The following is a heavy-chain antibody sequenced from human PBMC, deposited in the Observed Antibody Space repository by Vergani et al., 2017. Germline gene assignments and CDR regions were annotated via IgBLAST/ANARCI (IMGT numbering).Heavy chain of an antibody. CDR1: GGTFSSYA. J-gene: IGHJ6*02. D-gene: IGHD6-13*01. V-gene: IGHV1-69*18. Sequence: QVQLVQSGAEVKKPGSSVKVSCKASGGTFSSYAISWVRQAPGQGLEWMGRIIPIFGTANYAQKFQGRVTITADESTSTAYMELSSLRSEDTAVYYCARVVPPGRAAAGTGYYYYGMDVWGQGTTVTVSS. CDR3: ARVVPPGRAAAGTGYYYYGMDV. CDR2: IIPIFGTA.